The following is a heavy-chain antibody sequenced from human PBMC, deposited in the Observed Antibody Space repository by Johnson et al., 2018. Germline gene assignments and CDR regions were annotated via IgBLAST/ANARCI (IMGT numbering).Heavy chain of an antibody. J-gene: IGHJ6*02. V-gene: IGHV3-48*02. CDR2: ISSSSAAI. CDR1: GFTFSSDN. CDR3: GSDQMGDARTSGMDV. Sequence: EVQLLESGGGLVQPGGSLRLSCVVSGFTFSSDNMNWVRQAPGKGLQWVSYISSSSAAIYYLDSVKGRFTVSRDNAKNSLYLQRNSLRDEDTGVYYCGSDQMGDARTSGMDVWGQGTTVTVSS. D-gene: IGHD3-16*01.